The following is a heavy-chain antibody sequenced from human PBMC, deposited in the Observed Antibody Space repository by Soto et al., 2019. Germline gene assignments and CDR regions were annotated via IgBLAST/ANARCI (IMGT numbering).Heavy chain of an antibody. CDR2: INPSGGST. D-gene: IGHD2-15*01. J-gene: IGHJ6*02. Sequence: ASVKVSCKASGYTFTSYYMHWVRQAPGQGLERMGIINPSGGSTSYAQKFQGRVTMTRDTSTSTVYMELSSLRSEDTAVYYCARDPIVVVAAATYHYYYGMDVWGQGTTVTVSS. CDR3: ARDPIVVVAAATYHYYYGMDV. V-gene: IGHV1-46*01. CDR1: GYTFTSYY.